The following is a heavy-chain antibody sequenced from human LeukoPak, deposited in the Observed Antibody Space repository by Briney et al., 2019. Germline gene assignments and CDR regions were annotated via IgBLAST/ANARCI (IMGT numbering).Heavy chain of an antibody. CDR1: EFTVNNNH. D-gene: IGHD4-17*01. CDR2: IYSAGST. Sequence: GGSLRLSCAASEFTVNNNHMSWVRQAPGKGLEWVSTIYSAGSTNYADSVKGRFTISRDNSKNTMYLQMNSLRAEDTAVYYCAGGLRSGLIDYWGQGTLVTVSS. J-gene: IGHJ4*02. V-gene: IGHV3-53*01. CDR3: AGGLRSGLIDY.